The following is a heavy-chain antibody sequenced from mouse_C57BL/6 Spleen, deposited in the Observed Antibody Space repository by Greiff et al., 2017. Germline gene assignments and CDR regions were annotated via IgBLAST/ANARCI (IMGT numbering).Heavy chain of an antibody. CDR3: ARGSAGLFDY. CDR2: INPSSGYP. D-gene: IGHD3-2*02. Sequence: VQLQQSGAELAKPGASVKLSCKASGYTFTSYWMHWVKQRPGQGLEWIGYINPSSGYPKYNQKFKDKATWTAAKSTSTAYMQLSSLTYEDSAVYYCARGSAGLFDYWGQGTTLTVSS. CDR1: GYTFTSYW. V-gene: IGHV1-7*01. J-gene: IGHJ2*01.